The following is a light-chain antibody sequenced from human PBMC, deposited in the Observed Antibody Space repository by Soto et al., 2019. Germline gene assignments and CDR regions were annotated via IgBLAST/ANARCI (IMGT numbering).Light chain of an antibody. J-gene: IGKJ4*01. Sequence: LRQSQCTLGVSPGAGATLSCRASQGIGDTIAWYQHQPGQHPRLLIYGASNRATGSPDRFSGSGSGTEFTPPISSLQSEDFAVYYCQQYGSSPLTFGGGTKVDIK. V-gene: IGKV3D-15*02. CDR1: QGIGDT. CDR2: GAS. CDR3: QQYGSSPLT.